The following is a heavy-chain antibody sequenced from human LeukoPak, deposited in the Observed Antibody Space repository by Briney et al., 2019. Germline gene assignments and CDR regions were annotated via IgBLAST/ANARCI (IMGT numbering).Heavy chain of an antibody. CDR3: AGDSGNSAFDY. CDR1: GGSIISGAYY. D-gene: IGHD4-23*01. J-gene: IGHJ4*02. Sequence: SDTLSLTCTVSGGSIISGAYYWSWIRQHPGKGLEWIAYVHYSGSTYYNPSLKSRFTISVDTSQNQFSLKLRSVTAADTAVYYCAGDSGNSAFDYWGQGTLVTVSS. CDR2: VHYSGST. V-gene: IGHV4-31*03.